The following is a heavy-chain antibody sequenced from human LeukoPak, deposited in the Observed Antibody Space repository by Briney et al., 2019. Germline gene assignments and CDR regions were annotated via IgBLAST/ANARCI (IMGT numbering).Heavy chain of an antibody. J-gene: IGHJ4*02. D-gene: IGHD3-22*01. CDR3: ARVDYDSSGYHFDY. Sequence: SETLSLTCTVSGGSISSGGYYWSWIRQHPGTGLEWIGYIYYSGSTYYNPSLKSRVTISVDTSKNQFSLKLSSVTAADTAVYYCARVDYDSSGYHFDYWGQGTLVTVSS. CDR2: IYYSGST. CDR1: GGSISSGGYY. V-gene: IGHV4-31*03.